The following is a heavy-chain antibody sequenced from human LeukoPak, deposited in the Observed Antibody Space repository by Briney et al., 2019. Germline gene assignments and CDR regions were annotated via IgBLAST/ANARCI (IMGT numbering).Heavy chain of an antibody. D-gene: IGHD3-10*01. CDR2: INPNSGGT. V-gene: IGHV1-2*02. CDR3: ARVGRYYGSGSYSPFDY. Sequence: ASVKVSCKASGYSFTGYYMHWVRQAPGQGLEWMGWINPNSGGTNYAQKFQGRVTMTRDTSISTVYMELSRLRSEDTAVYYCARVGRYYGSGSYSPFDYWGQGTLVTVSS. J-gene: IGHJ4*02. CDR1: GYSFTGYY.